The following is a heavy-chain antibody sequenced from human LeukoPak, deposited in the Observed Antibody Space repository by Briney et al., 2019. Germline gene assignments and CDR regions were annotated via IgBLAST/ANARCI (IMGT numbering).Heavy chain of an antibody. CDR3: ASPRGGFDY. V-gene: IGHV4-39*01. J-gene: IGHJ4*02. D-gene: IGHD3-10*01. CDR1: GGSVSGGSYY. CDR2: IYYSGST. Sequence: SETLSLTCTVSGGSVSGGSYYWGWIRQPPGKGLEWIGSIYYSGSTYYNPSLKSRVTISVDTSKNQFSLKLSSVTAADTAVYYCASPRGGFDYWGQGTLVTVSS.